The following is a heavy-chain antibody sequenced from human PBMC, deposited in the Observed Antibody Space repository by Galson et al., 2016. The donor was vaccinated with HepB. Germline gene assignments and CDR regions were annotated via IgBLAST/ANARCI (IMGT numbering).Heavy chain of an antibody. D-gene: IGHD6-13*01. J-gene: IGHJ4*02. CDR3: ARATPSAGTYYFDY. Sequence: SVKVSCKASGYTFASYGIAWVRQAPGQGLEWMGWISSYDDNIKYAQKFQGRLTMTIDSSTDTAYMELRSLRSDDTAVYYCARATPSAGTYYFDYWGQGILVTVSS. V-gene: IGHV1-18*01. CDR2: ISSYDDNI. CDR1: GYTFASYG.